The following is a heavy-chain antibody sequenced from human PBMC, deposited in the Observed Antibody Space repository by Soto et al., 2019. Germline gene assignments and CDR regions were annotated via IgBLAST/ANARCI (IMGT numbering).Heavy chain of an antibody. J-gene: IGHJ4*02. Sequence: QLQLQESGSGLVKPSQTLSLTCAVSGGSISGTTYSGSWIRQPPGKGLEWIGYIYDSGNTYYNPSLKRQFSISVDRSKNQFSLKLSSVTAADTAVYYCARGQGAAAGHSNFDYWGQGALVTVSS. CDR2: IYDSGNT. CDR1: GGSISGTTYS. D-gene: IGHD6-13*01. CDR3: ARGQGAAAGHSNFDY. V-gene: IGHV4-30-2*01.